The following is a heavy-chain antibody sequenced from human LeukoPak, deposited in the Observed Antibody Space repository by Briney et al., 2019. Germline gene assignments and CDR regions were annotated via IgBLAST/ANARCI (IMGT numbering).Heavy chain of an antibody. CDR3: ARTPYGDYFDY. Sequence: GGSLRLSCAASGFTFSSYSMNWVRQAPGKGLEWVSSISSSSSYIYYADSVKGRFTISRDNSKNSLYLQMNSRRAEDTAVYYCARTPYGDYFDYWGQGTLVTVSS. V-gene: IGHV3-21*01. J-gene: IGHJ4*02. D-gene: IGHD4-17*01. CDR2: ISSSSSYI. CDR1: GFTFSSYS.